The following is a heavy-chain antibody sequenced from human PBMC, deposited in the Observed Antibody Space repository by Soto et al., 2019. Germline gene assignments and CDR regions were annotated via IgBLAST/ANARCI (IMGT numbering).Heavy chain of an antibody. CDR1: GFAFSSHP. CDR3: ARRTFGSSRSFDI. V-gene: IGHV3-23*01. Sequence: VQLLESGGDLVHPGASLRLSCAASGFAFSSHPMSWVRQAPEKGLEWVAGISDSGSLTYNADSVRGRFTISRDNSKNTLDLQMNSLRAEDTAVYYCARRTFGSSRSFDIWGQGTMVTVSS. D-gene: IGHD6-6*01. CDR2: ISDSGSLT. J-gene: IGHJ3*02.